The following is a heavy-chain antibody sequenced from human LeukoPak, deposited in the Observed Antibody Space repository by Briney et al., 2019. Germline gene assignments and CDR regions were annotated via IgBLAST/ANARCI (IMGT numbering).Heavy chain of an antibody. J-gene: IGHJ4*02. CDR3: AKDYGDYAYYHY. Sequence: PGGSLRLSCAASGFTFSDYAMTWVRQAPGKGLEWVSGISGSGGNTYYADSVKGRFTISRDNSKSTVYLQTNSLRAEDTAVYYCAKDYGDYAYYHYWGQGTLVTASS. D-gene: IGHD4-17*01. CDR1: GFTFSDYA. V-gene: IGHV3-23*01. CDR2: ISGSGGNT.